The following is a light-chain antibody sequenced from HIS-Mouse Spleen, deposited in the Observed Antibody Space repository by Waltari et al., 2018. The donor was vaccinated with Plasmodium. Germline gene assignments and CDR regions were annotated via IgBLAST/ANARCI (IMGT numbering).Light chain of an antibody. CDR3: QQYYSYPFT. CDR2: AAS. J-gene: IGKJ3*01. Sequence: AIRMTQSPSSFSASTGDRVTITCRVSQGISSYLAWYQQKPGKAPKLLIYAASTLQSGVPSRCSGSGSGTDFTLTISCLQSEDFAAYCCQQYYSYPFTFGPGTKVDIK. CDR1: QGISSY. V-gene: IGKV1-8*01.